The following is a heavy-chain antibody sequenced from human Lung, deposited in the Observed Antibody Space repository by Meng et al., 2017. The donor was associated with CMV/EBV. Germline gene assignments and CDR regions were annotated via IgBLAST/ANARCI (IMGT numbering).Heavy chain of an antibody. CDR3: SSGNGKSDCDY. CDR2: INTIAAGGTT. V-gene: IGHV3-15*07. Sequence: AASGFTFTNSWMNWVRQAPGKGLEWVGRINTIAAGGTTHYIAPVKGRFTISRADSQNTVYLQMNSLETEDTAMYYCSSGNGKSDCDYWGQGTLVTVSS. J-gene: IGHJ4*02. CDR1: GFTFTNSW.